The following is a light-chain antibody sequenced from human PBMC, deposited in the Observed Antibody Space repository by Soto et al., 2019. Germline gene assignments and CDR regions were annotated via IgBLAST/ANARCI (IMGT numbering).Light chain of an antibody. J-gene: IGLJ1*01. CDR3: SSYTGGNPSYV. CDR2: EVT. V-gene: IGLV2-14*01. Sequence: QSALTQPASVSGSPGQSITISCSGTRRDVGAYNLVSWYQQPPGKAPQLLIYEVTIRPSGVSDRFSGSKSGNTASLTVSGLQAEDEADYYCSSYTGGNPSYVFGTGTKVTVL. CDR1: RRDVGAYNL.